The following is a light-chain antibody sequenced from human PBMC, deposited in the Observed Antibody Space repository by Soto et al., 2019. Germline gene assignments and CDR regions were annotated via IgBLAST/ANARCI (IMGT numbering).Light chain of an antibody. Sequence: QSALTQTASVSGSPGQSITISCTGTSSDVGSYNYVSWYQQLPGKAPKLVIYEVNNRPSGTSNRFSGSKSGKTASLTISGLQVEDEADYYCSSYTKNRTVIFGGRTKLTVL. CDR2: EVN. CDR1: SSDVGSYNY. CDR3: SSYTKNRTVI. J-gene: IGLJ2*01. V-gene: IGLV2-14*01.